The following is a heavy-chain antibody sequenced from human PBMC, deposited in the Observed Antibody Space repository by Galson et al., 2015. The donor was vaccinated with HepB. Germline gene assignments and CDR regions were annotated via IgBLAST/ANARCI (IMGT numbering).Heavy chain of an antibody. CDR1: GYTFTSYA. Sequence: SVKVSCKASGYTFTSYAISWVRQAPGQGLEWMGWISAYNGNRNFAQNLQGRVTMTTDASTSTAYMELRSLKSDDTAVYYCARVHSYGYGSYFDYWGQGTLVTVS. CDR3: ARVHSYGYGSYFDY. D-gene: IGHD5-18*01. CDR2: ISAYNGNR. J-gene: IGHJ4*02. V-gene: IGHV1-18*04.